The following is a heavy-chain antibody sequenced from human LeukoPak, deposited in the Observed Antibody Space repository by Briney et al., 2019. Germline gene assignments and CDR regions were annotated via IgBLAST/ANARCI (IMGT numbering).Heavy chain of an antibody. D-gene: IGHD1-1*01. CDR3: AAWPDDLGTTGTTGAFDI. J-gene: IGHJ3*02. Sequence: SVKVSCKASGGTFSSYAISWVRQAPGQGLEWMGRIIPILGIANYAQKFQGRVTITADKSTSTAYMELSSLRSEDTAVYYCAAWPDDLGTTGTTGAFDIWGQGTMVTVSS. CDR2: IIPILGIA. CDR1: GGTFSSYA. V-gene: IGHV1-69*04.